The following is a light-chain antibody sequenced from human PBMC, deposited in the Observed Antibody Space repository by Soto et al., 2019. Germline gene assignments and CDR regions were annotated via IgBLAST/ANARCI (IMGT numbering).Light chain of an antibody. Sequence: IRMTHSPTSLSASTGDTVTITFRASQHIGSVLAWYQQKPGTAPKVLISGASDLHGGVPSRFSGSGSGTDFTLTITHLQSEDFATYYCQHYLNYPITFGQGTRLEIK. CDR1: QHIGSV. J-gene: IGKJ5*01. CDR3: QHYLNYPIT. V-gene: IGKV1-8*01. CDR2: GAS.